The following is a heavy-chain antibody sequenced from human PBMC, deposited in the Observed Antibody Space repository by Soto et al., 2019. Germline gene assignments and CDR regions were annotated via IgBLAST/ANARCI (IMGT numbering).Heavy chain of an antibody. CDR3: AXGPSGYDPLYYYYGMDV. D-gene: IGHD5-12*01. Sequence: VASVKVACKGSGYTFTSYYMHWVRQAPGQGLEWMGIINPSGGSTSYAQKFQGRVTMTRDTSTSTVYMELSSLRSEDTAVYYCAXGPSGYDPLYYYYGMDVWGQGTTVTVSS. J-gene: IGHJ6*02. CDR1: GYTFTSYY. V-gene: IGHV1-46*01. CDR2: INPSGGST.